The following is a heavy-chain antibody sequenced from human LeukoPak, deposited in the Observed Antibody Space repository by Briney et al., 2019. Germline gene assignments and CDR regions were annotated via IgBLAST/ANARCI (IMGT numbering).Heavy chain of an antibody. CDR3: ARHAVATAIQDY. CDR1: GGSISRSSYY. J-gene: IGHJ4*02. V-gene: IGHV4-39*01. D-gene: IGHD2-21*02. Sequence: PSETLSLTCTVSGGSISRSSYYWGWIRQPPGKGLEWIGSIYYSGSTYYNPSLKSRVTISIDTSKNQFSLRLSSVTAADTAVYYCARHAVATAIQDYWGQGTLVSVFS. CDR2: IYYSGST.